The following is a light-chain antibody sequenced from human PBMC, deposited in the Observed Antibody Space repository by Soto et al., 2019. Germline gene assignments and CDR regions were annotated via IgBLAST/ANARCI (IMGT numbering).Light chain of an antibody. J-gene: IGLJ1*01. V-gene: IGLV2-14*01. CDR3: CSYTSSTSYV. CDR2: DVT. CDR1: SGDVGGYNF. Sequence: QSVLTQPASVSGSPGQSITISCTGTSGDVGGYNFVTWYQQYPGKAPKLVIHDVTHRPSGVSNRFSGSKSGTTASLTIPGLQAEDEADYYCCSYTSSTSYVFGTGTKVTVL.